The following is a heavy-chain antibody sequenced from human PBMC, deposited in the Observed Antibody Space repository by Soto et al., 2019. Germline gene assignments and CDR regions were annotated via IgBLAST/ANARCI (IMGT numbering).Heavy chain of an antibody. V-gene: IGHV3-30*18. CDR3: AKDRGGDCPDNSCYFGADY. CDR1: GFTFSSYG. Sequence: WGSLRLSCVGSGFTFSSYGTHWVRQAPGKGLECVAVISDTGSSHYYAASVEGRFTISRENSKNTPSLHMDRLRVEDTAVYYCAKDRGGDCPDNSCYFGADYWGQGTPVTVSS. D-gene: IGHD2-2*01. J-gene: IGHJ4*02. CDR2: ISDTGSSH.